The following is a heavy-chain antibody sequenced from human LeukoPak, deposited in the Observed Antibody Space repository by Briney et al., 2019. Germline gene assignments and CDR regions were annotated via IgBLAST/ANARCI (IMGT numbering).Heavy chain of an antibody. CDR2: ISGDGGST. CDR1: GCTFVNYA. V-gene: IGHV3-43*02. J-gene: IGHJ1*01. CDR3: ARDSQEFFQH. Sequence: GGSLRLSCAASGCTFVNYAIHGLRQAPGKGLEWVSLISGDGGSTYYADSMKGRFTITRDNSKNSLYLHMNSMRTENTALYYCARDSQEFFQHWGQGTLVTVSS.